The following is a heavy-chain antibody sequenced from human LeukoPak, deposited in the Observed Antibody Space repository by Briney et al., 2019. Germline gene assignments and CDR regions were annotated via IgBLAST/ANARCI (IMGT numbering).Heavy chain of an antibody. D-gene: IGHD3-3*02. CDR3: ARGQALAF. Sequence: PGGSLRLSCAASGFTFSDCYMRWIRQARGEGLEWVSYFSSSGSTIYYADSVKGRFTISSDNAKNSLYLQIKSVRAEDTGVYYCARGQALAFWGQGTLVTASS. V-gene: IGHV3-11*04. CDR2: FSSSGSTI. J-gene: IGHJ4*02. CDR1: GFTFSDCY.